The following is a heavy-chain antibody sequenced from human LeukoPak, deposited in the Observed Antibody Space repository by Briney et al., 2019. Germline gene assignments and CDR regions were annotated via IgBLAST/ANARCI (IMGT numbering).Heavy chain of an antibody. CDR3: ARDMGIQPDFDY. J-gene: IGHJ4*02. V-gene: IGHV4-39*07. D-gene: IGHD5-18*01. CDR2: IYYSGST. Sequence: SETLSLTCTVSGGSISSSSYYWGWIRQPPGKGLEWIGSIYYSGSTYYNPSLKSRVTISVDTSKNQFSLKLSSVTAADTAVYYCARDMGIQPDFDYWGQGTLVTVSS. CDR1: GGSISSSSYY.